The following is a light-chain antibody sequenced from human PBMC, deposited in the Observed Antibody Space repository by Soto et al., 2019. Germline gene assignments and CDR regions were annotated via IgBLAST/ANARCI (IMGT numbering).Light chain of an antibody. CDR1: QGICNY. CDR3: QQLNSYPLT. J-gene: IGKJ4*01. CDR2: AAS. Sequence: DIQLTQSPSFLSASVGDRVTITCRASQGICNYLAWYQRKPGKAPKLLIYAASTLQSGVPSRFTSSGSGTEFTLTISSLQPEDFATYYCQQLNSYPLTFGGGTKVEIK. V-gene: IGKV1-9*01.